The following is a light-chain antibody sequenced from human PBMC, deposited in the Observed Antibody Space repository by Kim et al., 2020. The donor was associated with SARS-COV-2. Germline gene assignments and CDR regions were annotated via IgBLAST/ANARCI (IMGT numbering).Light chain of an antibody. Sequence: EIVLTQSPATLSLSPGQRATLSCRASRSVGTYLAWYQQKAGQPPRLLIYDASNRATGIPARFSGSGSGTDFTLTISSLDPEDFAVYYCQQDSNWPWITFCQGTRLEIK. CDR2: DAS. CDR3: QQDSNWPWIT. J-gene: IGKJ5*01. V-gene: IGKV3-11*01. CDR1: RSVGTY.